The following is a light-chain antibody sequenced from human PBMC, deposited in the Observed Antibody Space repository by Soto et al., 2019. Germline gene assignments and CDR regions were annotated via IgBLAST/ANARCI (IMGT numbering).Light chain of an antibody. J-gene: IGKJ4*01. V-gene: IGKV3-11*01. Sequence: EIVLTQSPATLSLSPGSRASLSCRASQSVSSYLAWYQQKPGQAPRLLIYDASTRATGIPARFSGSGSGTDFTLTITGLEPADFAVYYCQQRSDWPSTFGGGTKVEIK. CDR2: DAS. CDR3: QQRSDWPST. CDR1: QSVSSY.